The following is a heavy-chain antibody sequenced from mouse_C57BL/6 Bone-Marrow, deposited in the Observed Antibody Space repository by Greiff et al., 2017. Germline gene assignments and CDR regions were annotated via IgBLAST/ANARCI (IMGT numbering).Heavy chain of an antibody. D-gene: IGHD2-2*01. CDR1: GFSFNTYA. CDR2: IRSKSNNYAT. V-gene: IGHV10-1*01. J-gene: IGHJ2*01. CDR3: VRQGGYDGVDY. Sequence: EVQLVESGGGLVQPKGSLKLSCAASGFSFNTYAMNWVRQAPGKGLEWVARIRSKSNNYATYYADSVKDRFTISRDDSESMLYLQMNNLKTEDTXMYYCVRQGGYDGVDYWGQGTTLTVSS.